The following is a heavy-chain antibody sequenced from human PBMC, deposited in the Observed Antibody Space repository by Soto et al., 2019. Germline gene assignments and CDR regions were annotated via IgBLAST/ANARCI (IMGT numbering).Heavy chain of an antibody. Sequence: SETLSLTCTVSGGSISSTDHYWGWIRQPPGKGLEWLGSIYYAGSTFHNPSLKRRATISVDTSRNQFPLRLSSVTASDTAVYYCARLVFPCLRGSCADYNFYGLDVWGQGTTVTVSS. CDR2: IYYAGST. CDR1: GGSISSTDHY. CDR3: ARLVFPCLRGSCADYNFYGLDV. V-gene: IGHV4-39*01. J-gene: IGHJ6*02. D-gene: IGHD6-19*01.